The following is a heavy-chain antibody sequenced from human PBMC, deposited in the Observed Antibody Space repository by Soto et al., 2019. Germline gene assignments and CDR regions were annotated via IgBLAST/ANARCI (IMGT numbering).Heavy chain of an antibody. CDR3: AKGQNSIPNCFDP. Sequence: GGSLRLSCAASGFTFSSYAMSWVRQAPGKGLEWVLSISGSGGSTYYADSVKGRFTISRDNSKNTLYLQMNSLRAEDTAVYYCAKGQNSIPNCFDPWGQGTLVTVSS. J-gene: IGHJ5*02. CDR2: ISGSGGST. CDR1: GFTFSSYA. D-gene: IGHD3-3*02. V-gene: IGHV3-23*01.